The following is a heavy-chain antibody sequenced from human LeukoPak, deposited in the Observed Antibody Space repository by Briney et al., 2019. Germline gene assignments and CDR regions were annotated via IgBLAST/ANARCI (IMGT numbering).Heavy chain of an antibody. CDR1: GFTFSSYW. J-gene: IGHJ3*02. V-gene: IGHV3-7*01. CDR3: ARDSLEYYDFWSGPPDAFDI. Sequence: PGGSLRLSCAASGFTFSSYWMSWVRQAPGKGLEWVANIKQDGSEKYYVDSVKGRFTISRDNAKNSLYLQMNSLRAEDTAVYYCARDSLEYYDFWSGPPDAFDIWGQGTMVTVSS. D-gene: IGHD3-3*01. CDR2: IKQDGSEK.